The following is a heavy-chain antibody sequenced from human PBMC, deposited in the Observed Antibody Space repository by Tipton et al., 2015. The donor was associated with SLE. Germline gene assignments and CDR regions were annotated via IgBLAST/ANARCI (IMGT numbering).Heavy chain of an antibody. V-gene: IGHV4-39*07. Sequence: TLSLTCTVSGGSIRGSPYYWNWIRQAPGKGLEWLGSVLHSGVTYFNPSLKTRVSISLDTSKNQFFLELRSVAAADTAVYYCARHSPNWFDPWGQGMLVTVSS. CDR3: ARHSPNWFDP. CDR1: GGSIRGSPYY. CDR2: VLHSGVT. J-gene: IGHJ5*02.